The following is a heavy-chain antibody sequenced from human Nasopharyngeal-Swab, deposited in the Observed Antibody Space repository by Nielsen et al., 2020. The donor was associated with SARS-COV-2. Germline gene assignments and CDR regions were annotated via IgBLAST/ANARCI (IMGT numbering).Heavy chain of an antibody. V-gene: IGHV4-59*01. D-gene: IGHD1-1*01. CDR1: GGSISSYY. CDR2: IYYSGST. CDR3: AREVRRTYYYGMDV. Sequence: GSLRLSCTVSGGSISSYYWSWIRQPPGKGLEWIGYIYYSGSTNYNPSLKSRVTISVDTSKNQFSLKLSSVTAADTAVYYCAREVRRTYYYGMDVWGQGTTVTVPS. J-gene: IGHJ6*02.